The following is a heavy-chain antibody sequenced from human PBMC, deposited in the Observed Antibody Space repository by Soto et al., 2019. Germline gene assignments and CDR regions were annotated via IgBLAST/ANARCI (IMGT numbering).Heavy chain of an antibody. V-gene: IGHV3-74*01. CDR3: VRDSHGDY. CDR1: GFTFSNYW. CDR2: IDHDGPT. J-gene: IGHJ4*02. Sequence: EVQLVDSGGGLVQPGGSLRLSCAGSGFTFSNYWMHWVRQAPGKGLDWVSRIDHDGPTDYADSVRGRFTISRDNAENTLYLQMNSLRPEDTAVYYCVRDSHGDYWGQGTLVTVSS.